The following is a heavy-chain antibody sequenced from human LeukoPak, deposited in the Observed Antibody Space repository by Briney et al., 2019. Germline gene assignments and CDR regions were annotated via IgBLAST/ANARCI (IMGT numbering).Heavy chain of an antibody. J-gene: IGHJ4*02. Sequence: GGSLRLSCAASGFSFSRFAMNWVRQSPGKGLEWVSVISGSGFSTNYAHYLKGRFTISRDNSKDTLYLEMNSLRAEDTAVYYCAKDVRVGVAGSYFDYWGQGTLVTVSS. V-gene: IGHV3-23*01. CDR3: AKDVRVGVAGSYFDY. CDR1: GFSFSRFA. CDR2: ISGSGFST. D-gene: IGHD6-19*01.